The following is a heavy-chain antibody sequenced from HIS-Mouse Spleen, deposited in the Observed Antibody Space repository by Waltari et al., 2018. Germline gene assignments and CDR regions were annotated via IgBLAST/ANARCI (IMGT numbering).Heavy chain of an antibody. CDR3: ARDGYSGYGHDAFDI. CDR1: GGSISSSSYY. J-gene: IGHJ3*02. D-gene: IGHD5-12*01. V-gene: IGHV4-39*07. CDR2: IYYSGST. Sequence: QLQLQESVPGLVKPSETLSPTCTVSGGSISSSSYYWGWIRHPPGKGLEWIGSIYYSGSTYYNPSLKSRVTISVDTSKNQFSPKLSSVTAADTAVYYCARDGYSGYGHDAFDIWGQGTMVTVSS.